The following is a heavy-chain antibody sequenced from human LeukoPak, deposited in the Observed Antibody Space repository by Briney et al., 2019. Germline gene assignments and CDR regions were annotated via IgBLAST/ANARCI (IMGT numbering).Heavy chain of an antibody. J-gene: IGHJ4*02. CDR3: SRGTDAFKVGNY. D-gene: IGHD5-24*01. V-gene: IGHV4-34*01. Sequence: PSESLSLTCAVYGGSFSGYFYSWIRQPPGKGLEWIGEINDSGIPNYNPSLKSRVTISVDTSKNQFSLKLTSVTAADTAVYYCSRGTDAFKVGNYWGQGALVTVSS. CDR2: INDSGIP. CDR1: GGSFSGYF.